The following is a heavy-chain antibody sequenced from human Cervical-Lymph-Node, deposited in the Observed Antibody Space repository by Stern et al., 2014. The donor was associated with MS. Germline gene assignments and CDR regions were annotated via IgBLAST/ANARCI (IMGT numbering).Heavy chain of an antibody. V-gene: IGHV1-69*01. CDR1: GGTFSSYA. CDR2: IIPIFGTA. CDR3: AREGMARSKAFDI. Sequence: QVQLVESGAEVKKPGSSVKVSCKASGGTFSSYAISWVRQAPGQGLEWVGGIIPIFGTANDAQKFQGRVTITADESTSTAYMELSSLRSEDTAVYYCAREGMARSKAFDIWGQGTMVTVSS. D-gene: IGHD3-10*01. J-gene: IGHJ3*02.